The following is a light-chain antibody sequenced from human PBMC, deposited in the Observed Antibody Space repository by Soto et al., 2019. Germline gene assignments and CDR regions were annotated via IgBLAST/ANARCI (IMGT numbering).Light chain of an antibody. V-gene: IGKV1-27*01. CDR1: QGIAPY. J-gene: IGKJ4*01. Sequence: DVQMTQSPSSLSACVGDRVTITCRASQGIAPYLAWFQQKPGKVPKLLIYATSTLQSGVPSRFSGSGSGTDFTLTINSLPPEDVGTYYCQKYNSAPLTFGGGPKVEIK. CDR3: QKYNSAPLT. CDR2: ATS.